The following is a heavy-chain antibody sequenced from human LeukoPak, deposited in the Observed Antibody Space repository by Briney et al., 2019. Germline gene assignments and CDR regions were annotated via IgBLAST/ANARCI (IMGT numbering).Heavy chain of an antibody. J-gene: IGHJ4*02. D-gene: IGHD7-27*01. Sequence: GGSLRLSCAASGFTFSSYGMHWVRQAPGKGLEWVAVISYDGSNKYYADSVKGRFTISRDNSKNTLYLQMNSLRAEDTAVYYCARDRSFATNWGLYYWGQGTLVTVSS. CDR2: ISYDGSNK. CDR1: GFTFSSYG. V-gene: IGHV3-30*03. CDR3: ARDRSFATNWGLYY.